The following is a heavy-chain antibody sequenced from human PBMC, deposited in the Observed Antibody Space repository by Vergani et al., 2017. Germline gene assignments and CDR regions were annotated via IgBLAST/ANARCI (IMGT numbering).Heavy chain of an antibody. J-gene: IGHJ4*02. Sequence: QVQLQQWGAGLLKPSETLSLTCAVYGGSFSGYYWSWIRQPPGKGLEWIGEINHSGSTNYNPSLKSRVTIPVDTSKNQFSLKLSSVTAADTAVYYCARARGYYGSGSFFDYWGQGTLVTVSS. V-gene: IGHV4-34*01. CDR1: GGSFSGYY. CDR2: INHSGST. D-gene: IGHD3-10*01. CDR3: ARARGYYGSGSFFDY.